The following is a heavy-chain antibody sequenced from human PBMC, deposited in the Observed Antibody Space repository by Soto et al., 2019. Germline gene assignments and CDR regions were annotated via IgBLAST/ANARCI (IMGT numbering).Heavy chain of an antibody. Sequence: GGALRRSCTASGFSCSDYAVSRVRRAPGEGLEWVSSIRTKIYRETTQYAASVKGRFTISRDDSESTAYLQMNSLKTEDTAVYYCAGDIFDATGKYFDFWGRGTLVTVSS. CDR3: AGDIFDATGKYFDF. J-gene: IGHJ4*02. V-gene: IGHV3-49*04. D-gene: IGHD2-15*01. CDR1: GFSCSDYA. CDR2: IRTKIYRETT.